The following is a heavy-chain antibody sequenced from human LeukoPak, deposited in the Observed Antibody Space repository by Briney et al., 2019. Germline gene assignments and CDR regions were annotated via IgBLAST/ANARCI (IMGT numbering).Heavy chain of an antibody. CDR3: ARMEWELLLFDY. Sequence: ASVKVSCKASGYTFTSYGISWVRQAPGQGLEWMGRINPNSGGTNYAQKFQGRVTMTRDTSISTAYMELSRLRSDDTAVYYCARMEWELLLFDYWGQGTLVTVSS. CDR2: INPNSGGT. CDR1: GYTFTSYG. D-gene: IGHD1-26*01. J-gene: IGHJ4*02. V-gene: IGHV1-2*06.